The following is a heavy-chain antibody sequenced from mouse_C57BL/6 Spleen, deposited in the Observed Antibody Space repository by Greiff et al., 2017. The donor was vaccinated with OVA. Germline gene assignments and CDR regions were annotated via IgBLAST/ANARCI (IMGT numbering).Heavy chain of an antibody. V-gene: IGHV1-52*01. CDR1: GYTFTSYW. CDR3: ARSDGYFSWFAY. Sequence: VQLQQPGAELVRPGSSVKLSCKASGYTFTSYWMHWVKQRPIQGLEWIGNIDPSDSETHYNQKFKDKATLTVDKSSSTAYMQLSSLTSEDSAVYYCARSDGYFSWFAYGGQGTRVTVSA. J-gene: IGHJ3*01. D-gene: IGHD2-3*01. CDR2: IDPSDSET.